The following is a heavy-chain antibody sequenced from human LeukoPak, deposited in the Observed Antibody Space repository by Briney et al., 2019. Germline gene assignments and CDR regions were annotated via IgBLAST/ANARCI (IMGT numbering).Heavy chain of an antibody. J-gene: IGHJ3*02. CDR3: ARDVAVVTATQAKAFDI. CDR2: INPNSGDT. D-gene: IGHD2-21*02. CDR1: EYTFTDYY. Sequence: ASVKVSCKASEYTFTDYYMHWVRQAPGQGLEWMGWINPNSGDTNYAQKFQGRVTMTRDPSISTAYMALTRLRSDDTALYYCARDVAVVTATQAKAFDIWGQGTMVTVSS. V-gene: IGHV1-2*02.